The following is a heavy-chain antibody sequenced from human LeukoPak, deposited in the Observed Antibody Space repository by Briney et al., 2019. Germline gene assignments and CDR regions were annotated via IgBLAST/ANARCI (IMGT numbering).Heavy chain of an antibody. D-gene: IGHD6-19*01. CDR3: VRVGIAVDAFDI. CDR1: GGTFSSYA. V-gene: IGHV1-69*05. CDR2: IIPIFGTA. Sequence: ASVKVSCKASGGTFSSYAISWVRQAPGQGLEWMGGIIPIFGTANYAQKFQGRVTITTDESTSTAYMELSSLRSEDTAVYYCVRVGIAVDAFDIWGQGTMVTVSS. J-gene: IGHJ3*02.